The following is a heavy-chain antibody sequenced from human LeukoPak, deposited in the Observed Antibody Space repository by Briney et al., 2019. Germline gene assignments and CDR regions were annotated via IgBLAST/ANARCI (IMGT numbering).Heavy chain of an antibody. CDR3: ATIDYPWGGY. J-gene: IGHJ4*02. CDR2: VYHDRNT. CDR1: AYSISSVYY. Sequence: KPSETLSLTCTVSAYSISSVYYWGWIRQPPGKGLEWIGSVYHDRNTFYNPSLKSRVTMSVDTSKNQFPLKLSSVTAADTAVYYCATIDYPWGGYWSQGTLVTVSS. V-gene: IGHV4-38-2*02. D-gene: IGHD4-11*01.